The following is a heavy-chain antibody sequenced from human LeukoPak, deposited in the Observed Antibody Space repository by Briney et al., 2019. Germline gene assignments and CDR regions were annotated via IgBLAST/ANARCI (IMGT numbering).Heavy chain of an antibody. CDR3: VRNFTRPGFDWSKRRYSFDF. J-gene: IGHJ4*02. Sequence: KPSETLSLTCSVSGDSISSGSYWGWIRQSPGKGLEWIGSIYNSVSMTYNPSLRSRVTISVDTSNNQFSLRLSSVTAADTAVYYCVRNFTRPGFDWSKRRYSFDFWGPGTTVTVSS. V-gene: IGHV4-38-2*01. D-gene: IGHD3-9*01. CDR1: GDSISSGSY. CDR2: IYNSVSM.